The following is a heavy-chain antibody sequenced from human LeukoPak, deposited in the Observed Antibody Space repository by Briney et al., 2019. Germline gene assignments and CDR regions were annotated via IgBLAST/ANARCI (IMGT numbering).Heavy chain of an antibody. CDR2: ISGSGAST. D-gene: IGHD2-8*01. CDR1: GFAFSSYA. J-gene: IGHJ4*02. CDR3: AKGGVSYTYYFDC. V-gene: IGHV3-23*01. Sequence: PGGSLRLSCAASGFAFSSYAMSWVRQAPGKGLEWVSGISGSGASTYSADFVKGRFTISRDTSKNTLYLQLNSLRAEDTAVYYCAKGGVSYTYYFDCWGQGTLVTVSS.